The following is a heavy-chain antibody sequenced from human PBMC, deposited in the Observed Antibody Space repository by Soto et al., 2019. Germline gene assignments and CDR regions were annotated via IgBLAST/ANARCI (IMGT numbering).Heavy chain of an antibody. D-gene: IGHD3-10*01. CDR3: AREPVMVYYGMDV. J-gene: IGHJ6*02. CDR1: GGSCSGYY. Sequence: SETLSLTCAVYGGSCSGYYWSWIRQPPGKGLEWIGEINHSGSTNYNPSLKSRVTISVDTSKNQFSLKLSSVTAADTAVYYCAREPVMVYYGMDVWGQGTTVTVSS. CDR2: INHSGST. V-gene: IGHV4-34*01.